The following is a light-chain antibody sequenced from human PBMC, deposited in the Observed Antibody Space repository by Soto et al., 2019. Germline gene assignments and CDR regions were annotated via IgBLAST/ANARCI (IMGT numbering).Light chain of an antibody. V-gene: IGKV3-15*01. J-gene: IGKJ1*01. Sequence: EIVMTQTPATLSVSPGEIASLSCRASQSVSNNLAWYQQKPGQAPRLLIFGVSTRATGIPARFSGSGSGTEYTLTISSLQSEDSAAYYCQQYNKWPPSTFGQGTKVDIK. CDR2: GVS. CDR3: QQYNKWPPST. CDR1: QSVSNN.